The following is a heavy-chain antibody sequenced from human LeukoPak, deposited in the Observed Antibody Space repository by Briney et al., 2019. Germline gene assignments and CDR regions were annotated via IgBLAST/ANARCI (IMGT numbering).Heavy chain of an antibody. CDR2: INHSGST. V-gene: IGHV4-34*01. J-gene: IGHJ4*02. CDR3: ARLSGQQLDPYERDY. Sequence: PSETLSLTCAVYGGSFSGYYWSWIRQPPGKGLEWIGEINHSGSTNYNPSLKSRVTISVDTSKNQFSLKLSSVTAADTAVYYCARLSGQQLDPYERDYWGQGTLVTVSS. D-gene: IGHD6-13*01. CDR1: GGSFSGYY.